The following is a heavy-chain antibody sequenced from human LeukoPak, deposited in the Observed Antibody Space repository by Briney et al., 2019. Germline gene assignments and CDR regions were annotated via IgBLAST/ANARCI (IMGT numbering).Heavy chain of an antibody. V-gene: IGHV3-23*01. J-gene: IGHJ5*02. Sequence: PGGSLRLSCAASGFTFSTYAMTWVRQAPGKGLEWVSSITGSGDGTSAADSVKGRFTISRDNSKNTLYLQMNSLRVEDTAVYYCAKESTVTPGNVNWFDTWGQGTLVTVSS. CDR3: AKESTVTPGNVNWFDT. CDR2: ITGSGDGT. CDR1: GFTFSTYA. D-gene: IGHD4-17*01.